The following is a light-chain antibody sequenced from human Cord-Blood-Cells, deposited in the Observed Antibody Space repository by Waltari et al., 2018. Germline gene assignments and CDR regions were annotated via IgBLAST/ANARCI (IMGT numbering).Light chain of an antibody. Sequence: QSVLTQPPSVSGAPGQRVTISCTGSSSHIGAGYDVHWYQQLPGTPPKPLIYGNSNRPSGVPDRFSGSKSGTSASLAITGLQAEDEADYYCQSYDSSLSVFGGGTKLTVL. V-gene: IGLV1-40*01. CDR3: QSYDSSLSV. CDR2: GNS. CDR1: SSHIGAGYD. J-gene: IGLJ3*02.